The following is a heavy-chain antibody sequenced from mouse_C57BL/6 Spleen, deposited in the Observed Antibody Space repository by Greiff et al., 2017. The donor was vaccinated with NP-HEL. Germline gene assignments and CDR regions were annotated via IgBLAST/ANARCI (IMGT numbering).Heavy chain of an antibody. J-gene: IGHJ4*01. V-gene: IGHV1-55*01. D-gene: IGHD2-1*01. CDR1: GYTFTSYW. CDR3: ARRRYYGNYPDAMDY. Sequence: QVQLQQPGAELVKPGASVKMSCKASGYTFTSYWITWVKQRPGQGLEWIGDIYPGSGSTNYNEKFKSKATLTVDTSSSTAYMQLSSLTSEDSAVYYCARRRYYGNYPDAMDYWGQGTSVTVSS. CDR2: IYPGSGST.